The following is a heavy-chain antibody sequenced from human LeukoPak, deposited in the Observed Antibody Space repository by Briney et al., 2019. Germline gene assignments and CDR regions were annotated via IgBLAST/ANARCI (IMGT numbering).Heavy chain of an antibody. D-gene: IGHD3-3*01. J-gene: IGHJ6*03. CDR2: MNPNSGNT. V-gene: IGHV1-8*03. Sequence: ASVKVSCKASGYTFTSYDINWVRQATGQGLEWMGWMNPNSGNTGYAQKFQGRVTITRNTSISTAYMELSSLRSEDTAVYYCARGPVLRFLEWLSGGNPYYYYYMDVWGKGTTVTVSS. CDR3: ARGPVLRFLEWLSGGNPYYYYYMDV. CDR1: GYTFTSYD.